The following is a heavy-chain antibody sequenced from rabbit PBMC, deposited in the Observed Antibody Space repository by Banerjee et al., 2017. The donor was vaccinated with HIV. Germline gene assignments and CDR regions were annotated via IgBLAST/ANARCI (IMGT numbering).Heavy chain of an antibody. J-gene: IGHJ4*01. CDR2: IYAATGGST. CDR3: ARAGGFENYFNL. CDR1: GFSFSSSYW. D-gene: IGHD1-1*01. V-gene: IGHV1S40*01. Sequence: QSLEESGGDLVKPGASLTLTCTASGFSFSSSYWICWVRQAPGKGLEWIACIYAATGGSTAYASWAKGRFTISKTSSTTVTLQMTSLTAADTATYFCARAGGFENYFNLWGPGTLVTVS.